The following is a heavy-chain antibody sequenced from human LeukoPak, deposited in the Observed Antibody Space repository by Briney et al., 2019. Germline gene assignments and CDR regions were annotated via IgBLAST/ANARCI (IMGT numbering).Heavy chain of an antibody. Sequence: SETLSLTCAVYGGSFSGYYWSWIRQPPGKGLEWIGEINHSGSTNYNPSLKSRVTISVDTSKNQFSLKLSSVTAADTAVYYCARGRYHGSGSYRDWGQGTLVTVSS. CDR3: ARGRYHGSGSYRD. V-gene: IGHV4-34*01. J-gene: IGHJ4*02. CDR2: INHSGST. CDR1: GGSFSGYY. D-gene: IGHD3-10*01.